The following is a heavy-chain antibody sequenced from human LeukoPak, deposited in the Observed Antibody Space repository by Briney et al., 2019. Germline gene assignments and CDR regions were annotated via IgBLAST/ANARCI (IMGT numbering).Heavy chain of an antibody. CDR1: GFTFSSYA. V-gene: IGHV3-23*01. D-gene: IGHD3-10*01. Sequence: PGRSLRLSCAASGFTFSSYAMSWVRQAPGKGLEWVSAISGSGGSTYYADSVKGRFTISRDNSKNTLYLQMNSLRAEDTAVYYCAKDWVLSMVRGVITPRWGQGTLVTVSS. CDR2: ISGSGGST. J-gene: IGHJ4*02. CDR3: AKDWVLSMVRGVITPR.